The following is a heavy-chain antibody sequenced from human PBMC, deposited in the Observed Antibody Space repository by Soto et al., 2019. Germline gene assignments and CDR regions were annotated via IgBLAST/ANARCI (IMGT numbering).Heavy chain of an antibody. Sequence: QVQLQESGPGLVKPSQTLSLTCTVSGGSITTGDYYWGWIRQPPGKGLEWIGYIYYSGSTYYNPTLKSRVTISVATCKNPFSLKLSPVTAADTAVYYCARERPDGARLDPWGQGSLVTVSS. D-gene: IGHD6-6*01. V-gene: IGHV4-30-4*01. CDR3: ARERPDGARLDP. J-gene: IGHJ5*02. CDR2: IYYSGST. CDR1: GGSITTGDYY.